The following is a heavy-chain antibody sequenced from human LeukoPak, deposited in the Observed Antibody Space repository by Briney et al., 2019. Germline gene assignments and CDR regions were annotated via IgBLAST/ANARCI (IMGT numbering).Heavy chain of an antibody. CDR3: ARGQGSDADYGDYHFDY. J-gene: IGHJ4*02. V-gene: IGHV3-21*01. D-gene: IGHD4-17*01. Sequence: GGSLRLSCAASGFTFSSYSMNWVRQAPGKGLEWVSSISSSSSYIYYADSVKGRFTISRDNAKNSLYLQMNSLRAEDTAVYYCARGQGSDADYGDYHFDYWGQGTLVTVSS. CDR2: ISSSSSYI. CDR1: GFTFSSYS.